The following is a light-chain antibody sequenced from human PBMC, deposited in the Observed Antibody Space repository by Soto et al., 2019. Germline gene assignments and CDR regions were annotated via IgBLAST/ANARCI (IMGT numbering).Light chain of an antibody. CDR1: SSDVGGYNY. CDR2: EVS. V-gene: IGLV2-8*01. J-gene: IGLJ1*01. CDR3: SSYAGSNNLV. Sequence: QSVLTQPASVSWSPGQSIAISCTGTSSDVGGYNYVSWYQQHPGKAPKLMIYEVSKRPSGVPDRFSGSKSGNTASLTVSGLQAEDEADYYCSSYAGSNNLVFGTGTKVTVL.